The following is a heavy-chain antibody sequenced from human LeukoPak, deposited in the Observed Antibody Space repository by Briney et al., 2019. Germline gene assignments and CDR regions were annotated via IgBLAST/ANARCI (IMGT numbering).Heavy chain of an antibody. CDR2: INPNTGGT. Sequence: GSVKVSSKASGYSFTDYYIHWVRQAPGQGLEWMAWINPNTGGTKYAQKFQGRVTVTWDTSISTAYMDLSSLRFDDTAVFYCVRYGEDHFDYWGQATLVCVSS. J-gene: IGHJ4*02. V-gene: IGHV1-2*02. CDR3: VRYGEDHFDY. CDR1: GYSFTDYY. D-gene: IGHD4-17*01.